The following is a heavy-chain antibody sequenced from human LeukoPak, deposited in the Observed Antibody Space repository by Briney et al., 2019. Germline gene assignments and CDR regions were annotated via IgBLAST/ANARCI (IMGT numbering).Heavy chain of an antibody. CDR3: AGEDNSSGYRPFDI. Sequence: ASVKVSCKASGYTFTGYYIHWVRQAPGQGLEWMGRINPNNGGTNYAQKFQGRVTMTRDMSMSTAYMELSRLRSVDTAVYYCAGEDNSSGYRPFDIWGQGTMITVPS. V-gene: IGHV1-2*06. J-gene: IGHJ3*02. D-gene: IGHD3-22*01. CDR2: INPNNGGT. CDR1: GYTFTGYY.